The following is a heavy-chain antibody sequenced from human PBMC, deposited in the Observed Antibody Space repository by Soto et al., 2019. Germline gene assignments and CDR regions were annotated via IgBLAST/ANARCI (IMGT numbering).Heavy chain of an antibody. CDR1: GGTFSSYA. Sequence: SVKVSCKASGGTFSSYAISWVRQAPGQGLEWMGGIIPIFGTANYAQKFQGRVTITADESTSTAYMELSSLRSEDTAVYYCARDLNYYDSSGYSYWGQGTLVTVSS. J-gene: IGHJ4*02. V-gene: IGHV1-69*13. CDR2: IIPIFGTA. D-gene: IGHD3-22*01. CDR3: ARDLNYYDSSGYSY.